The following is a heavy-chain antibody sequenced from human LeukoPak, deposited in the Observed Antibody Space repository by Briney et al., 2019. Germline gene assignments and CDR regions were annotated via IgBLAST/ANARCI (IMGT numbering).Heavy chain of an antibody. CDR3: ARLSSGGTPNWFDP. J-gene: IGHJ5*02. CDR1: GGSISSSNW. Sequence: PSETLSLTCAVSGGSISSSNWWSWVRQPPEKGLEWIGEIYHGGGTNYNPALKSRVTISVDKSKNQFSLRLSSVTAADTAVYYCARLSSGGTPNWFDPWGPGTLVTVSS. V-gene: IGHV4-4*02. D-gene: IGHD3-16*01. CDR2: IYHGGGT.